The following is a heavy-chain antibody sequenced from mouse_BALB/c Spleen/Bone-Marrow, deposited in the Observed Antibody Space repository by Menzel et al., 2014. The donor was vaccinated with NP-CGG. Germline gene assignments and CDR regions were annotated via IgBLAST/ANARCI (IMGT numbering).Heavy chain of an antibody. Sequence: EVKLVESGGGLVQPGGSLKLSCAASGFTFSSYGMSWVHQTPDKRLELVATINSNGGSTYYPDSVKGRFTISRDNAKNTLYLQMSSLKSEDTAMYYCARERYYGNGRIFEYWGQGTTLTVSS. J-gene: IGHJ2*01. CDR2: INSNGGST. CDR1: GFTFSSYG. D-gene: IGHD1-1*01. V-gene: IGHV5-6-3*01. CDR3: ARERYYGNGRIFEY.